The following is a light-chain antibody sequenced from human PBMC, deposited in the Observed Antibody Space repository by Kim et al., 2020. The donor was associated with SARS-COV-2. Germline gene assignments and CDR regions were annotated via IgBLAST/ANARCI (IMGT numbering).Light chain of an antibody. CDR1: SSIIGSNT. CDR3: AAWDDSLNVV. V-gene: IGLV1-44*01. Sequence: PEQRVTISCGGSSSIIGSNTVNWYQQLPGTAPKLLIYSNNQRPSGVPDRFSGSQSGTSASLAISGLQSEDEAGYYCAAWDDSLNVVFGGGTKVTVL. J-gene: IGLJ3*02. CDR2: SNN.